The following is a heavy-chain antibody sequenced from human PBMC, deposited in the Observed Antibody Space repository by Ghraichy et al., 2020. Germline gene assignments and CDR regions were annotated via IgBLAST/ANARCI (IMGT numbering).Heavy chain of an antibody. D-gene: IGHD6-6*01. CDR2: ISGSGGST. Sequence: GESLNISCAASGFTFSSYAMSWVRQAPGKGLEWVSAISGSGGSTYYADSVKGRFTISRDNSKNTLYLQMNSLRAEDTAVYYCAKDSQLVPRYFDLWGRGTLVTVSS. CDR1: GFTFSSYA. J-gene: IGHJ2*01. V-gene: IGHV3-23*01. CDR3: AKDSQLVPRYFDL.